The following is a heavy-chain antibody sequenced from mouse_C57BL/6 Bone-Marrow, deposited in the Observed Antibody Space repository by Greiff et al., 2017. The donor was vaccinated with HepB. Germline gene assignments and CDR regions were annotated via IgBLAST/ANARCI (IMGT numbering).Heavy chain of an antibody. J-gene: IGHJ4*01. Sequence: EVQRVESGGGLVKPGGSLKLSCAASGFTFSSYAMSWVRQTPEKRLEWVATISDGGSYTYYPDNVKGRFTISRDNAKNNLYLQMSHLKSEDTAMYYCARVYGYPYYAMDYWGQGTSVTVSS. CDR1: GFTFSSYA. D-gene: IGHD2-2*01. CDR3: ARVYGYPYYAMDY. V-gene: IGHV5-4*01. CDR2: ISDGGSYT.